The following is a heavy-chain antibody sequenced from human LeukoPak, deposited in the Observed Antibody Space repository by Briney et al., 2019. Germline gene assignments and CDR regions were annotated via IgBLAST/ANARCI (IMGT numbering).Heavy chain of an antibody. CDR2: VYHNGET. V-gene: IGHV4-38-2*02. J-gene: IGHJ6*03. D-gene: IGHD1-26*01. Sequence: PSETLSLTCTVSVYSLPPNYYWAWIRQSPGTGLEWIGSVYHNGETYYNASLKSRVIISVDTSKNEFSLRLTSVTAADTAVYYCVTPRSWELSDMAVWGKGTTVIVSS. CDR3: VTPRSWELSDMAV. CDR1: VYSLPPNYY.